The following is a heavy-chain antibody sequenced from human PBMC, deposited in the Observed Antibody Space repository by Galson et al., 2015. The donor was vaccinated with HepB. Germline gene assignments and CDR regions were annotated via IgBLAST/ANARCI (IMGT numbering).Heavy chain of an antibody. CDR3: ARYGGSYYGPDY. D-gene: IGHD1-26*01. V-gene: IGHV3-48*03. CDR2: ISSSGSTI. CDR1: GFTFSSYE. J-gene: IGHJ4*02. Sequence: SLRLSCAASGFTFSSYEMNWVRQAPGKGLEWVSYISSSGSTIYYADPVKGRFTISRDNAKNSLYLQMNSLRAEDTAVYYCARYGGSYYGPDYWGQGTLVTVSS.